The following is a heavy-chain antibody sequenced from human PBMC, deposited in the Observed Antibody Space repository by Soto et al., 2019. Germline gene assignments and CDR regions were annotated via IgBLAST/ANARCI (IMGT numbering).Heavy chain of an antibody. CDR3: AKDGIDTYYYDSSGYYLGNYFDY. J-gene: IGHJ4*01. CDR2: IDVGSGNA. V-gene: IGHV1-58*01. CDR1: GFTFSSSA. Sequence: SVKVSCKTSGFTFSSSAVHWVRQARGHRLQWMGWIDVGSGNANYAQMLQERIGISRDMSTSTAYMELSSLRPEDTAVYYCAKDGIDTYYYDSSGYYLGNYFDYWG. D-gene: IGHD3-22*01.